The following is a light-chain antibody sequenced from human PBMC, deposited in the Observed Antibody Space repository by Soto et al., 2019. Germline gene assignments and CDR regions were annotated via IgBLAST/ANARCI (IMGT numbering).Light chain of an antibody. CDR3: SSYTDRKNLV. V-gene: IGLV2-8*01. Sequence: QSVLTQSPSASGSAGQSVTISCTGTSSDIGGYNSVSWYQQHPGKAPKVMIYDVTRRPSGVPDRFSGSKSGNTASLTVSALQAEDEADYYCSSYTDRKNLVFGTGTKATVL. J-gene: IGLJ1*01. CDR2: DVT. CDR1: SSDIGGYNS.